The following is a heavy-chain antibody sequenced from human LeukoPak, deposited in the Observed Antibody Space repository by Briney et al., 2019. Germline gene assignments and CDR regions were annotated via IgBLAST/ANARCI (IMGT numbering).Heavy chain of an antibody. CDR2: IYYSGST. V-gene: IGHV4-59*12. J-gene: IGHJ6*02. CDR3: ARDHSIAAATGYYYYYYGMDV. Sequence: SETLSLTCTVSGGSISSYYWSWIRQPPGKGLEWIGYIYYSGSTYYNPSLKSRVTISVDTSKNQFSLKLSSVTAADTAVYYCARDHSIAAATGYYYYYYGMDVWGQGTTVTVSS. D-gene: IGHD6-13*01. CDR1: GGSISSYY.